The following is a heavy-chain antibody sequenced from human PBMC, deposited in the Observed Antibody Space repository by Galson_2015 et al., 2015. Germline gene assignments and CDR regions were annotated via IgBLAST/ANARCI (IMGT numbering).Heavy chain of an antibody. CDR1: GYSFTNYW. Sequence: QSGAEVKKPGESLRISCKGSGYSFTNYWISWVRQMPGKGLEWMGRIDPSDSYTNFNPSFQGHVTISVDKSISTVYLQWSSLKASDTAMYYCARPLAPSYALDAFDFWGQGTVVTVSS. D-gene: IGHD1-26*01. CDR3: ARPLAPSYALDAFDF. V-gene: IGHV5-10-1*01. J-gene: IGHJ3*01. CDR2: IDPSDSYT.